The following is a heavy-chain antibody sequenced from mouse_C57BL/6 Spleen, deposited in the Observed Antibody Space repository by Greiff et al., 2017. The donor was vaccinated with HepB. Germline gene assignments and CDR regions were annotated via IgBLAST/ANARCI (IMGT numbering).Heavy chain of an antibody. CDR3: ARQGNYITTVVATDFDY. CDR1: GFTFSSYG. J-gene: IGHJ2*01. CDR2: ISSGGSYT. D-gene: IGHD1-1*01. Sequence: DVQLVESGGDLVKPGGSLKLSCAASGFTFSSYGMSWVRQTPDKRLEWVATISSGGSYTYYPDSVKGRFTISRDNAKNTLYLQMSSLKSEDTAMYYCARQGNYITTVVATDFDYWGQGTTLTVSS. V-gene: IGHV5-6*01.